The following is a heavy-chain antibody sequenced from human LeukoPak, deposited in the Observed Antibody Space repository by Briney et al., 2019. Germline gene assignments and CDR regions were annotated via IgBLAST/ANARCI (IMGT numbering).Heavy chain of an antibody. CDR2: ISNSVGSRI. J-gene: IGHJ3*02. CDR1: GFTFRDYY. Sequence: GGSLRLSXEASGFTFRDYYMGWIRQAPGKGLEWVSYISNSVGSRIFNADSVKGRFTISRDNTKNSLYLQMNSLRAEDTAVYYCARAFNDAFDIWGQGTMVTVSS. CDR3: ARAFNDAFDI. V-gene: IGHV3-11*04.